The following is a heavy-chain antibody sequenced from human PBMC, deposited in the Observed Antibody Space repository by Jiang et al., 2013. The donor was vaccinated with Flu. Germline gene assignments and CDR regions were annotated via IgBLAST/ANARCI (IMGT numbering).Heavy chain of an antibody. CDR3: AGDLGANSGYSV. V-gene: IGHV4-31*03. Sequence: GSGLVKPSQTLSLTCTVSSASINSGGYYWTWIRQLPEKGLEWIGYIYYTGSTFYNPSLKSRLTLSVDTSKNQFSLNLSSVTAADTAVYYCAGDLGANSGYSVWGQGMLVTVSS. CDR1: SASINSGGYY. D-gene: IGHD3-22*01. CDR2: IYYTGST. J-gene: IGHJ4*02.